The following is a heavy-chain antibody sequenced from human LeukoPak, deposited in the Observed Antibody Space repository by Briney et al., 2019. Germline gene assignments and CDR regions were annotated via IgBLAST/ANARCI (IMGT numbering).Heavy chain of an antibody. CDR1: GFTVSSNY. Sequence: PGGSLRLSCAASGFTVSSNYMSWVRQAPGKGLEWVSVIYSGGSTYYADSVKGRFTISRDNSKNTLYPQMNSLRAEDTAVYYCARSIVVGPTYYYYYGMDVWGQGTTVTVSS. V-gene: IGHV3-66*01. CDR2: IYSGGST. J-gene: IGHJ6*02. CDR3: ARSIVVGPTYYYYYGMDV. D-gene: IGHD2-15*01.